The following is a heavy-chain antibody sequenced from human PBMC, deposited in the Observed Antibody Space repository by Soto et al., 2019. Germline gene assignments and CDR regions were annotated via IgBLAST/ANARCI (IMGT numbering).Heavy chain of an antibody. CDR3: ARDLGSRNYDILTGYDY. Sequence: ASVKVSFKASGYTFTSYAMHWVRQAPGQRLEWMGWINAGNGNTKYSQKFQGRVTITRDTSASTAYMELSSLRSEDTAVYYCARDLGSRNYDILTGYDYWGQGTLVTVSS. D-gene: IGHD3-9*01. J-gene: IGHJ4*02. CDR2: INAGNGNT. V-gene: IGHV1-3*01. CDR1: GYTFTSYA.